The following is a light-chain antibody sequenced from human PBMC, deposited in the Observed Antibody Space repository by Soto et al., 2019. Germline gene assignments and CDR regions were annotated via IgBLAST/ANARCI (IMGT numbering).Light chain of an antibody. J-gene: IGLJ1*01. Sequence: QSVLTQPPPASGTPGQRVTISCSGSSSSIGSNSVNWYQQLPRTAPKVLIYTNNQRPSGVPDRFSGSKSGTSASLAISGLQSEDEADYYCATWDDSLNVYVFGTGTKLTVL. V-gene: IGLV1-44*01. CDR3: ATWDDSLNVYV. CDR1: SSSIGSNS. CDR2: TNN.